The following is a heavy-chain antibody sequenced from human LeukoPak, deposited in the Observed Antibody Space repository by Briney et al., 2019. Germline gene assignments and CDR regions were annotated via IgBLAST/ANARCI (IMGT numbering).Heavy chain of an antibody. D-gene: IGHD1-1*01. CDR2: ISYDGSNK. J-gene: IGHJ4*02. CDR3: ARGALLERFFDY. Sequence: GGSLRLSCAASGFTFSSYAMHWVRQAPGKGLEWVAVISYDGSNKYYADSVKGRFTISRDNSKNTLYLQMNSLRAEDTAVYSCARGALLERFFDYWGQGTLVTVSS. CDR1: GFTFSSYA. V-gene: IGHV3-30-3*01.